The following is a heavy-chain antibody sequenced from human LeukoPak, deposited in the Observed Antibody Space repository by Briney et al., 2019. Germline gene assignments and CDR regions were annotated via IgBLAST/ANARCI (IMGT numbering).Heavy chain of an antibody. Sequence: PGGSLRLSCAASGFSFSSFAMSWVRQAPGKGLEWVSAISASGGSTYYADSVKGRFTISRDNSKNTLYLQMNSLRAEDTAVYYCASQWELPHYFDYWGQGTLVTVSS. D-gene: IGHD1-26*01. J-gene: IGHJ4*02. CDR2: ISASGGST. V-gene: IGHV3-23*01. CDR1: GFSFSSFA. CDR3: ASQWELPHYFDY.